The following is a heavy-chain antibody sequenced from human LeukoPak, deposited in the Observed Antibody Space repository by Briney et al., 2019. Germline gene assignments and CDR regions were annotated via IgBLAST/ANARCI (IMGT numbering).Heavy chain of an antibody. Sequence: GGSLRLSCAASGFIFSGSTRHWVRQAPGKGLEWVAVLSYDAKNEYYGDSLKNRFTISRDNSKDTLYLQVNSLRHEDTAVYYCVKDSGGSILKHWGQGTLVTVSS. J-gene: IGHJ4*02. CDR3: VKDSGGSILKH. D-gene: IGHD2-15*01. V-gene: IGHV3-30*01. CDR1: GFIFSGST. CDR2: LSYDAKNE.